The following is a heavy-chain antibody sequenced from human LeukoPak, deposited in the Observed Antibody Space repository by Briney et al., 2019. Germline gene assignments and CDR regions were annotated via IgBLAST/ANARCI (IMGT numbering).Heavy chain of an antibody. CDR3: ARGNGDTAFRGTFDY. CDR1: GFIFSDYY. CDR2: ISSSDYTI. J-gene: IGHJ4*02. Sequence: GGSLRLSCAASGFIFSDYYMSWFRQAPGKGLEWISYISSSDYTIYYAGSVKGRFTISRDNAKNSLYLQMNSLRAVDTAVYYCARGNGDTAFRGTFDYWGQGTLVTVSS. D-gene: IGHD5-18*01. V-gene: IGHV3-11*01.